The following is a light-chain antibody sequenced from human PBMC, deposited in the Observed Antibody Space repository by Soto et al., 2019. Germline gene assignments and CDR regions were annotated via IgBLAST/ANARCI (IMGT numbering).Light chain of an antibody. Sequence: QSVLTQPPSVSGAPGQRVTISCTGSSSNIGAGYDVHWYQRLPGTAPKLLIYGNNNRPSGVPDRFSGSKSGTSASLAIIRLQAEDETDYYCQSYDSSLSGVVFGGGTKVTVL. CDR3: QSYDSSLSGVV. CDR1: SSNIGAGYD. V-gene: IGLV1-40*01. CDR2: GNN. J-gene: IGLJ2*01.